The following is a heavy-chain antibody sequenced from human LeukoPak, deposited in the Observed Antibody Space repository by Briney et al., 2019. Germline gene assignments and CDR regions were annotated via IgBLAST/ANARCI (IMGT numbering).Heavy chain of an antibody. CDR2: INHSGST. CDR1: GGSFSGYY. J-gene: IGHJ4*02. CDR3: ARGSRYYYGSAIFDY. D-gene: IGHD3-10*01. V-gene: IGHV4-34*01. Sequence: SETLSLTCAVYGGSFSGYYWSWIRQPPGKGLEWIGEINHSGSTNYNTSLKSRVTISVDTSKDQFSLKLSSVTAADTAVYYCARGSRYYYGSAIFDYWGQGTLVTVSS.